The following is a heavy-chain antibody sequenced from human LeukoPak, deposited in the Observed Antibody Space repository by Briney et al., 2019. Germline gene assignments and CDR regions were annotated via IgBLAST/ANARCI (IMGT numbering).Heavy chain of an antibody. CDR3: ARVISGWHFFDY. CDR2: ISSSSSTI. D-gene: IGHD6-19*01. V-gene: IGHV3-48*02. CDR1: GFTLSSYS. J-gene: IGHJ4*02. Sequence: GGSLRLSCAASGFTLSSYSMNWVRQAPGKGPELVSYISSSSSTIYYADSVKGRFTISRDNARNSLYLQMNSLRDEDTAVYYCARVISGWHFFDYWGQGTLVTVSS.